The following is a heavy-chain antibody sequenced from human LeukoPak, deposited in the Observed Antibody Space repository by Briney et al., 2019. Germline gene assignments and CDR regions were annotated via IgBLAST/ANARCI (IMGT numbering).Heavy chain of an antibody. D-gene: IGHD2-2*01. CDR2: IIPMFGTA. CDR1: GGTFSSYE. Sequence: SVKVSCKASGGTFSSYEISWVRQAPGQGLEWMGGIIPMFGTAKYAQKFQGRVTITADKSTSTAYMELSSLRSEDTAVYYCASGTADIVVVPATLRNYYFDYWGQGTLVTVSS. V-gene: IGHV1-69*06. J-gene: IGHJ4*02. CDR3: ASGTADIVVVPATLRNYYFDY.